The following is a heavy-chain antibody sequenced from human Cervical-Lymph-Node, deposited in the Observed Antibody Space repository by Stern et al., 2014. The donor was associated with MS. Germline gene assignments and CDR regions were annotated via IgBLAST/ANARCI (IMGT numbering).Heavy chain of an antibody. J-gene: IGHJ1*01. D-gene: IGHD6-13*01. CDR2: LSGRGGST. V-gene: IGHV3-23*04. CDR1: GFTFSSYA. Sequence: EVQLVESGGGLVQPGGSLRLSCAASGFTFSSYAMSWVRQAPGKGLEWVSALSGRGGSTYYADSVKGRFTISRDNSKNTLYLQMNSLRAEDTAVYYCARFLRSSSPTGYFQHWGQGTLVTVSS. CDR3: ARFLRSSSPTGYFQH.